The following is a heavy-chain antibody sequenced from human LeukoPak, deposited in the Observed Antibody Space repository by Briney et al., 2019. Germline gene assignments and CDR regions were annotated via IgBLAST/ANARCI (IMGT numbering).Heavy chain of an antibody. CDR3: ARGAYSSGWYWFDP. J-gene: IGHJ5*02. V-gene: IGHV3-21*01. CDR1: GFTFSSYS. D-gene: IGHD6-19*01. CDR2: ISSSSSYI. Sequence: GGSLRLSCAASGFTFSSYSMNWVRQAPGKGLEWVSSISSSSSYIYYADSVEGRFTISRDNAKNSLYLQMNSLRAEDTAVYYCARGAYSSGWYWFDPWGQGTLVTVSS.